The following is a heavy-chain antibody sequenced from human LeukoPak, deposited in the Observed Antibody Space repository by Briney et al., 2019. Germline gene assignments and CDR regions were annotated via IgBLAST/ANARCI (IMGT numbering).Heavy chain of an antibody. CDR2: INPSGGST. Sequence: ASVKVSCKASGYTFTSYYMHWVRQAPGQGLERMGIINPSGGSTSYAQKFQGRVTMTRDTSTSAVYMELSSLRSEDTAVYYCARESVVVVTAQAFQHWGQGTLVTVSS. D-gene: IGHD2-21*02. CDR3: ARESVVVVTAQAFQH. V-gene: IGHV1-46*01. J-gene: IGHJ1*01. CDR1: GYTFTSYY.